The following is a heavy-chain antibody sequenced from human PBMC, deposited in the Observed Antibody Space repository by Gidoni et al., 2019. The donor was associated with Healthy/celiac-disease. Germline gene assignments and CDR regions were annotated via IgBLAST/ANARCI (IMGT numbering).Heavy chain of an antibody. D-gene: IGHD6-19*01. CDR3: ARFIAVAGTVDY. CDR1: GFTFSRYS. CDR2: ISSSSSYI. J-gene: IGHJ4*02. V-gene: IGHV3-21*01. Sequence: EVQLVESGGGLVQPWGSLRLSCAASGFTFSRYSMNWVRQAPGKGLEWVSSISSSSSYIYYADSVKGRFTIYRDNAKNSLYLQMNSLRAEDTAVYYCARFIAVAGTVDYWGQGTLVTVAS.